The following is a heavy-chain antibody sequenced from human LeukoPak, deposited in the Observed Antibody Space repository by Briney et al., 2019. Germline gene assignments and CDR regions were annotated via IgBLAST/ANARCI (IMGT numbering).Heavy chain of an antibody. D-gene: IGHD5-24*01. J-gene: IGHJ4*02. CDR3: AKYRLIWLPAPVFDN. CDR2: IKEDGSEQ. Sequence: GGSLRLSCAASGFTFSSYAMSWVRQAPGKGLEWVANIKEDGSEQNYVDSVKGRFTISRDNAKNSLYLQMNSLRAEDTAVYYCAKYRLIWLPAPVFDNWGQGTLVTVSS. V-gene: IGHV3-7*01. CDR1: GFTFSSYA.